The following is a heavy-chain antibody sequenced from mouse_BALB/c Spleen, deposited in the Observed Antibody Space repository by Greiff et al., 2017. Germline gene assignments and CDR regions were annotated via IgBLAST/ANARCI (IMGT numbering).Heavy chain of an antibody. D-gene: IGHD1-1*01. Sequence: EVKLVESGPGLVKPSQSLSLTCTVTGYSITSDYAWNWIRQFPGNKLEWMGYISYSGSTSYNPSLKSRISITRDTSKNQFFLQLNSVTTEDTATYYCARYYYGSWFAYWGQGTLVTVSA. CDR3: ARYYYGSWFAY. V-gene: IGHV3-2*02. CDR2: ISYSGST. J-gene: IGHJ3*01. CDR1: GYSITSDYA.